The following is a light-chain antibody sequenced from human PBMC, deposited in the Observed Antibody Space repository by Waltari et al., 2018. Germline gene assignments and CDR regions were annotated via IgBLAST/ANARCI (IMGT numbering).Light chain of an antibody. CDR2: DHS. J-gene: IGLJ3*02. CDR3: SSYTTRGTWV. CDR1: VRDSGAYDH. Sequence: QSALTQPAPVSGPPGQSITSPCTGAVRDSGAYDHFSWYPQPPGRAPHLLIYDHSHRPSGVSDRLSGSKSGNTASLTISGLQPEDEADYYCSSYTTRGTWVFGGGTKLTVL. V-gene: IGLV2-14*03.